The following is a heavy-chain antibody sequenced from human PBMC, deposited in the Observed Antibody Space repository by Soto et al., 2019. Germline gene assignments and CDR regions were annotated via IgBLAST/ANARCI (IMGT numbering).Heavy chain of an antibody. V-gene: IGHV1-69*02. CDR1: GGTFSSYT. CDR3: PRGSIAASMVRGVLYFDL. D-gene: IGHD3-10*01. CDR2: IIPILGIA. J-gene: IGHJ2*01. Sequence: QVQLVQSGAEVKKPGSSVKVSCKAAGGTFSSYTISWVRQAPGQGLEWMGRIIPILGIANYAQKFQGRVTITADKSTSTAYMELSSLRSEDSAVYYCPRGSIAASMVRGVLYFDLWGRGTLVTVSS.